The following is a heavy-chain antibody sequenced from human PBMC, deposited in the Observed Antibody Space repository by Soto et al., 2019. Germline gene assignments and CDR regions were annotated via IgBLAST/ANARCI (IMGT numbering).Heavy chain of an antibody. D-gene: IGHD3-10*01. V-gene: IGHV3-30-3*01. J-gene: IGHJ5*02. CDR1: GFTFSSYA. CDR2: ISYDGSNK. Sequence: QVQLVESGGGVVQPGRSLRLFCAASGFTFSSYAMHWVRQAPVKGLEWLAVISYDGSNKYYADSVKGRFTISRDNSKNTLYLQMNSLRAEDTAVYYCARDRAAYYYGSGPFDPWGQGTLVTVS. CDR3: ARDRAAYYYGSGPFDP.